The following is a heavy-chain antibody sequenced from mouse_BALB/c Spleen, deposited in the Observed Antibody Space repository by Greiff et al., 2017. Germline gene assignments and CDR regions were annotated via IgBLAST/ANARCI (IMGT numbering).Heavy chain of an antibody. CDR1: GFTFSSYA. D-gene: IGHD2-14*01. V-gene: IGHV5-6-5*01. CDR2: ISSGGST. J-gene: IGHJ2*01. Sequence: EVKLMESGGGLVKPGGSLKLSCAASGFTFSSYAMSWVRQTPEKRLEWVASISSGGSTYYPDSVKGRFTISRDNARNILYLQMSSLRSEDTAMYYCAREKAYRYDVPSYYFDYWGQGTTLTVSS. CDR3: AREKAYRYDVPSYYFDY.